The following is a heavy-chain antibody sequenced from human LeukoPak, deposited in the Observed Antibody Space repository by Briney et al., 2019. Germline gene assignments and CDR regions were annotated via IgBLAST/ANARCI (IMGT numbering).Heavy chain of an antibody. Sequence: SETLSLTCTVSGGSISSYYWSWIRQPPGKGLEWIGYIYYSGSTNYNPSLKSRVTISVDTSKNQFSLKLSSVTAADTAVYYCARHSPYCGGDCYPDYWGQGTLVTVSS. CDR3: ARHSPYCGGDCYPDY. J-gene: IGHJ4*02. V-gene: IGHV4-59*08. CDR1: GGSISSYY. D-gene: IGHD2-21*02. CDR2: IYYSGST.